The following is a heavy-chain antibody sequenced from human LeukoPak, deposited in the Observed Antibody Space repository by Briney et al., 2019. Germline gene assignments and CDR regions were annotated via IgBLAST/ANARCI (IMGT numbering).Heavy chain of an antibody. V-gene: IGHV4-4*09. CDR2: IYSTGNT. D-gene: IGHD3-3*01. Sequence: PSETLSLTCAVSGVSINTYYWSWIRQPPGKGLEWVGYIYSTGNTNYNPSLKGRVTISLDTSKNQFSLNLSSVTAADTAVYYCAKHDTVFGAAHFYMDVWGKGTTVTVSS. CDR1: GVSINTYY. CDR3: AKHDTVFGAAHFYMDV. J-gene: IGHJ6*03.